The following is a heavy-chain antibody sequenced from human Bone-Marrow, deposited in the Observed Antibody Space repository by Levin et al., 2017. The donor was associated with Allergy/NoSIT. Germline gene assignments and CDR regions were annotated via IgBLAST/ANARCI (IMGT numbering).Heavy chain of an antibody. V-gene: IGHV3-23*01. D-gene: IGHD6-19*01. J-gene: IGHJ4*02. Sequence: GGSLRLSCAASGFIFSSYAMSWVRQAPGKGLEWVSAISGSGGSTYYADSVQGRFTISRDNSKYTLHLQMNSLTVEDTAVYYCAKHEYSSGWDDFDYWGQGTLVTVSS. CDR1: GFIFSSYA. CDR3: AKHEYSSGWDDFDY. CDR2: ISGSGGST.